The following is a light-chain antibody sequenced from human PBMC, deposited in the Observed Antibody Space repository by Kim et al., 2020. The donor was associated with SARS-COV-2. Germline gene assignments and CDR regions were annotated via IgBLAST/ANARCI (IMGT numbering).Light chain of an antibody. V-gene: IGLV2-8*01. J-gene: IGLJ1*01. CDR1: SNDVGDNKF. Sequence: PWQSVTISCSGTSNDVGDNKFVSWYQQHPGQAPKVLIYEVTQRPSGVPDRFSGSKSGNTASLTVSGLQPQDEADYYCSSYAGSRFVFGTGTKVTVL. CDR3: SSYAGSRFV. CDR2: EVT.